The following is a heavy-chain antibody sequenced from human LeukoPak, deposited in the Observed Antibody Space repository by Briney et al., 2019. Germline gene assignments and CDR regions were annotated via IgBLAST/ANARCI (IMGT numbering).Heavy chain of an antibody. V-gene: IGHV3-21*01. CDR1: GFTLSGHS. CDR3: ARGPPDGSGSYYPGAD. CDR2: ISPTSAYI. Sequence: GGSLRLSCAATGFTLSGHSMNWVRQAPGKGLDWVSSISPTSAYIYYQDSVKGRFTISRDDAKNSLYLEMDSLRAEDTAVYYCARGPPDGSGSYYPGADWGQGTLVTVSS. D-gene: IGHD3-10*01. J-gene: IGHJ4*02.